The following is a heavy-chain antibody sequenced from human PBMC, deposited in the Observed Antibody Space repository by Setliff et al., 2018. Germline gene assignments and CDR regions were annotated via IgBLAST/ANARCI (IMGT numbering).Heavy chain of an antibody. J-gene: IGHJ4*02. V-gene: IGHV3-21*06. CDR3: ARTCSGSGCYAGLES. Sequence: AGGSLRLSCAASGLTLTPYTMTWVRQAPGKGPEWVSSISDTSAFIYYADSVKGRFTISRDNAKNTLYLQMNSLRADDTAVYYCARTCSGSGCYAGLESWGQGTPVTVSS. D-gene: IGHD2-15*01. CDR2: ISDTSAFI. CDR1: GLTLTPYT.